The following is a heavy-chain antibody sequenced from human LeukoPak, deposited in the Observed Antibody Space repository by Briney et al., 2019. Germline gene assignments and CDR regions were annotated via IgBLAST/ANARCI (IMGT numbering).Heavy chain of an antibody. V-gene: IGHV3-23*01. J-gene: IGHJ4*02. CDR1: GFTFANFA. D-gene: IGHD6-13*01. Sequence: GGSLRLSCAASGFTFANFAMRWVRQAPGKGLEWVSAIGTGAGAVTLYTDSVKGRFTISRDNSRNTLYLQMNSLRGEDTAVYYCAKDQKWGAADYYFDSWGQGTLVTVSS. CDR3: AKDQKWGAADYYFDS. CDR2: IGTGAGAVT.